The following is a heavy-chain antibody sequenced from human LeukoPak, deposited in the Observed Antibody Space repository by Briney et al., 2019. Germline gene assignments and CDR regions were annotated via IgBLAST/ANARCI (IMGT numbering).Heavy chain of an antibody. CDR2: INHSGST. D-gene: IGHD3-10*01. V-gene: IGHV4-34*01. Sequence: SETLSLTCAVYGGSFSGYYWSWIRQPPGKGLEWIGEINHSGSTNYNPSLKSRVTISVDTSKNQFSLKLSSVTAADTVVYYCARGRRYYYGSGSYYWFDPWGQGTLVTVSS. CDR1: GGSFSGYY. CDR3: ARGRRYYYGSGSYYWFDP. J-gene: IGHJ5*02.